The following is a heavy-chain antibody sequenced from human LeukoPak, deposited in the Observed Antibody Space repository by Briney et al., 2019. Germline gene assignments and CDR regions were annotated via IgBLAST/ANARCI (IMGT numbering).Heavy chain of an antibody. CDR2: IYYSGST. Sequence: SETLSLTCTVSGGSISSYYWSWIRQPPGKGLEWIGYIYYSGSTNYNPSLKSRVTISVDTSKNQFSLKLSSVTAADTAVYHCARVRGSGWYEFEYWGQGTRVTVSS. V-gene: IGHV4-59*08. D-gene: IGHD6-19*01. CDR3: ARVRGSGWYEFEY. J-gene: IGHJ4*02. CDR1: GGSISSYY.